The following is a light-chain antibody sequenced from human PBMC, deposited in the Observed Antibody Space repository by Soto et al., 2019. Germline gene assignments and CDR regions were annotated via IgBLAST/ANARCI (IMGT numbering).Light chain of an antibody. J-gene: IGKJ5*01. CDR3: QQLNCFPIT. V-gene: IGKV1-9*01. Sequence: DIQLTQSTSFLSASTGDRVSITCRASQGISSFLAWYQQKPGRAPKLLIYAASTLQSGVPSRFSGSGSGTEFTLTITSLQPEDFATYYCQQLNCFPITSCQGTLLEV. CDR1: QGISSF. CDR2: AAS.